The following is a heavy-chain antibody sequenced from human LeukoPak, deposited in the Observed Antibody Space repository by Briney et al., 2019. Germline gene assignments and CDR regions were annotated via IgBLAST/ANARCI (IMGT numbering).Heavy chain of an antibody. CDR3: AKEFGAAAGYYYGMDV. Sequence: GGSLRLSCAASGFTFSSYGMHWVRQAPGKGLEWVAVISYDGSNKYYADSVKGRFTISRDNSKNTLYLQMNSLRAEDTAVYYCAKEFGAAAGYYYGMDVWGQGTTVTVSS. V-gene: IGHV3-30*18. CDR2: ISYDGSNK. D-gene: IGHD6-13*01. CDR1: GFTFSSYG. J-gene: IGHJ6*02.